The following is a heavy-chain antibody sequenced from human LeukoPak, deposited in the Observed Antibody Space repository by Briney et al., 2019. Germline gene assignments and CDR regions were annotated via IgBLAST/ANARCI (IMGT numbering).Heavy chain of an antibody. CDR1: GFTFINAW. CDR3: ARAKGYCSSTSCYGVQDY. Sequence: GGSLRLSCAASGFTFINAWMAWVRQAPGKGLEYVSAISSNGGSTYYANSVKGRFTISRDNSKNTLYLQMGSLRAEDMAVYYCARAKGYCSSTSCYGVQDYWGQGTLVTVSS. J-gene: IGHJ4*02. V-gene: IGHV3-64*01. CDR2: ISSNGGST. D-gene: IGHD2-2*01.